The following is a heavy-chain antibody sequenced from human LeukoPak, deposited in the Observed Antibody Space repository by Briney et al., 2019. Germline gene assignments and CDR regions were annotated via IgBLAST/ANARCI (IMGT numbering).Heavy chain of an antibody. CDR1: GFTFSNAW. CDR2: IKSKNDVGTS. D-gene: IGHD1-1*01. Sequence: GGSLRLSCAASGFTFSNAWMGWVRQAPGKGLEWVGRIKSKNDVGTSAYAVPVEGRFTISKDNSKHTLYLQMSSLKTEDTAIYYCTSYRGRMDDWGQGTTVTVPS. J-gene: IGHJ6*02. V-gene: IGHV3-15*01. CDR3: TSYRGRMDD.